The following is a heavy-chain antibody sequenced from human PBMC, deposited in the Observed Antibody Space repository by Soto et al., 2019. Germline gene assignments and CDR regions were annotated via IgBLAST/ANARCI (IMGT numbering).Heavy chain of an antibody. CDR3: ARGALELERLPFDY. CDR2: INHSGST. Sequence: SETLSLTCAVYGGSFSGYYWSWIRQPPGKGLEWIGEINHSGSTNYNPSLKSRVTISVDTSKNQFSLKLSSVTAADTAVYYCARGALELERLPFDYWAREPWSPSPQ. V-gene: IGHV4-34*01. J-gene: IGHJ4*02. CDR1: GGSFSGYY. D-gene: IGHD1-1*01.